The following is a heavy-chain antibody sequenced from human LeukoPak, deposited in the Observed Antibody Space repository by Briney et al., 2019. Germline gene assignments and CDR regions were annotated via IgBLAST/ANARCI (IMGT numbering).Heavy chain of an antibody. CDR1: GFTFSSYW. CDR3: ARNSGSYPFDY. Sequence: PGGSLRLSCAASGFTFSSYWLSWVRQAPGTGLEWVASIEQDGSQKYYVDSVRGRFTISRDNAKNSVYLQMNSLRVEDTAVYYCARNSGSYPFDYWGQGTLVTVSS. D-gene: IGHD1-26*01. CDR2: IEQDGSQK. V-gene: IGHV3-7*01. J-gene: IGHJ4*02.